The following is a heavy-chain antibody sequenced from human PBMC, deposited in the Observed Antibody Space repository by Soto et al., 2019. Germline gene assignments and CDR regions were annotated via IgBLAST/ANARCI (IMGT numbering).Heavy chain of an antibody. CDR3: ARSPTRPYYADSFDP. D-gene: IGHD3-22*01. CDR1: GFIVSSSY. Sequence: EVQMVESGGGLVQPGGSLRLSCAASGFIVSSSYMSWVRQAPGKGLEWVAVIYSAGSTYYADSVKGRFTIYRDSSKNTQYLQMDSLRVEFTAVYYCARSPTRPYYADSFDPWGQGTLVTVSS. CDR2: IYSAGST. V-gene: IGHV3-66*01. J-gene: IGHJ5*02.